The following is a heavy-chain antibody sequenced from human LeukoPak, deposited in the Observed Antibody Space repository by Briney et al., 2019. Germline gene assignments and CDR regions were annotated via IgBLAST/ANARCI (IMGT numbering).Heavy chain of an antibody. CDR1: GYTLTELS. V-gene: IGHV1-24*01. D-gene: IGHD3-22*01. J-gene: IGHJ4*02. CDR3: ATVEYYYDSSGYYY. Sequence: ASVKVSCKVSGYTLTELSMHWVRQAPGKGLEWMGGFDPEDGETIYAQKFQGRVTMTEDTSIDTAYMELSSLRSEDTAVYYCATVEYYYDSSGYYYWGQGTLVTVSS. CDR2: FDPEDGET.